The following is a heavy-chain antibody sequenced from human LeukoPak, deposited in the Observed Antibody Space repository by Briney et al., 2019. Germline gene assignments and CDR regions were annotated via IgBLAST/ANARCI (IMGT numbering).Heavy chain of an antibody. D-gene: IGHD2-2*01. CDR3: ATTGYCSSTSCHWDFDY. Sequence: GGSLRLSCAASGFTFSTYGMNWVRQAPGKGLEWVSSISSSSSDIYYADSMKGRFTISRDSAKSSLYLQMNSLRAEDTAVYYCATTGYCSSTSCHWDFDYWGQGTLVTVSS. CDR1: GFTFSTYG. CDR2: ISSSSSDI. J-gene: IGHJ4*02. V-gene: IGHV3-21*01.